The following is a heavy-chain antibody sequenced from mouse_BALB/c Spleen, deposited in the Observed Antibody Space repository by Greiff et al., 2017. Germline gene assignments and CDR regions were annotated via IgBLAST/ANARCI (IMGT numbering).Heavy chain of an antibody. J-gene: IGHJ4*01. CDR1: GFSLTSYG. CDR2: IWAGGST. V-gene: IGHV2-9*02. Sequence: QVQLQQSGPGLVAPSQSLSITCTVSGFSLTSYGVHWVRQPPGKGLEWLGVIWAGGSTNYNSALMSRLSISKDNSKSQVFLKMNSLQTDDTAMYYCARDPLNYGYAMDYWGQGTSVTDSS. D-gene: IGHD1-1*01. CDR3: ARDPLNYGYAMDY.